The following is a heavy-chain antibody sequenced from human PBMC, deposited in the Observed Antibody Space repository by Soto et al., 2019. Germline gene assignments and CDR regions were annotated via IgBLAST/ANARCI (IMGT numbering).Heavy chain of an antibody. CDR2: ISAHSGDT. CDR3: ARIITMIFWAPAH. D-gene: IGHD3-22*01. V-gene: IGHV1-18*01. J-gene: IGHJ4*02. CDR1: GYTFTNYG. Sequence: QVHLVQSGAEVTKPGASVKVPCKASGYTFTNYGINWVRRAPGQGLEWMGWISAHSGDTKYAQRFRDRVTMTTDTSTTTAYLELRSLTSDDTAVYYCARIITMIFWAPAHWGQGTLVTVSS.